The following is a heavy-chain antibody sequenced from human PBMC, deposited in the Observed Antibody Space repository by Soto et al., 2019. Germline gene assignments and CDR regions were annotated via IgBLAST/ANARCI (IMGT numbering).Heavy chain of an antibody. Sequence: QVQLVQSGAEVKKPGASVKVSCKASGYTFTGYYMHWVRQAPGQGPEWLGRINPNSGGTNYAKKVQGRVTMTRDTSISTAYMELGRLRSDDTAVYYCARDGEVDSSGYLDDAFDIWGQGTMVTVSS. CDR2: INPNSGGT. D-gene: IGHD3-22*01. CDR3: ARDGEVDSSGYLDDAFDI. CDR1: GYTFTGYY. V-gene: IGHV1-2*02. J-gene: IGHJ3*02.